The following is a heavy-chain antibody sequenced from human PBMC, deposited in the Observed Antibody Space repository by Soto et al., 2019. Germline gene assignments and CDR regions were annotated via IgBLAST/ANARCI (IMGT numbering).Heavy chain of an antibody. CDR3: ARAVRSGSYPYYYYGMDV. V-gene: IGHV3-66*01. J-gene: IGHJ6*02. D-gene: IGHD3-10*01. CDR2: IYSGGST. Sequence: PGGSLRLSCAASGFTVSSNYMSWVRQAPGKGLEWVSVIYSGGSTYYADSVKGRFTISRDNSKNTLYLQMNSLRAEDTAVYYCARAVRSGSYPYYYYGMDVWGQGTTVTVSS. CDR1: GFTVSSNY.